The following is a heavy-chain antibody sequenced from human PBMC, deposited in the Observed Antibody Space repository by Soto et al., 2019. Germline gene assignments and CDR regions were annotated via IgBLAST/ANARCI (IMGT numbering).Heavy chain of an antibody. CDR2: IKYSGTT. CDR1: GGSISSGGYS. Sequence: PSETLSLTCAVSGGSISSGGYSWSWIRQPPGKGLEWIASIKYSGTTFYNPSLKSRVTLSVDTSKNQFALKLSSVTAADTAVYYCARSTIAPRLFMYPFASCGQGTLVTVSS. V-gene: IGHV4-30-2*03. J-gene: IGHJ4*02. CDR3: ARSTIAPRLFMYPFAS. D-gene: IGHD6-6*01.